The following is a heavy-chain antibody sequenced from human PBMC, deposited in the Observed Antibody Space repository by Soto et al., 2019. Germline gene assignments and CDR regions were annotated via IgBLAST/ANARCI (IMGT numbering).Heavy chain of an antibody. CDR2: ISAYNGNT. V-gene: IGHV1-18*01. CDR1: GYTFTSYV. Sequence: QVQLVQSGAEVKKPGASVKVSCKASGYTFTSYVISWVRQAPGQGLEWLGWISAYNGNTNYVQKLQGRVNMTTDTSTSTAYMELKSLKSDDTGVYSCASGLSPYAEEPAMVKTLDYWGQGTLFTVSS. D-gene: IGHD5-18*01. J-gene: IGHJ4*02. CDR3: ASGLSPYAEEPAMVKTLDY.